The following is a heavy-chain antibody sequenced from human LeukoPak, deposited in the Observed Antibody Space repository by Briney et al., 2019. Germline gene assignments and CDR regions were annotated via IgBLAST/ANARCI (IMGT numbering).Heavy chain of an antibody. Sequence: GGSLRLSCAASGFTLSNYWMHWVRQVPGKGLVWVSRINFDGSSTNYADSVKGRFTISRDNAKNTLYLQMNSLRAEDTAVYYCAKEKGSGWYFDYWGQGTLVTVSS. CDR1: GFTLSNYW. V-gene: IGHV3-74*01. CDR2: INFDGSST. CDR3: AKEKGSGWYFDY. J-gene: IGHJ4*02. D-gene: IGHD6-19*01.